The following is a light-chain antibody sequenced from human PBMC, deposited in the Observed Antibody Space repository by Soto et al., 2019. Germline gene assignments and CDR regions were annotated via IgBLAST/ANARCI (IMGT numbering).Light chain of an antibody. V-gene: IGKV3-15*01. Sequence: EIVMTQSPATLSVSPGESATLSCRASQSVSGNLAWNQQKPGQAPRLLIYGASTRATGIPARFSGSGSGTEFTLTISSLQSEDFAVYYCQQYNNWPPLTFGGGTNVEIK. CDR2: GAS. CDR3: QQYNNWPPLT. CDR1: QSVSGN. J-gene: IGKJ4*01.